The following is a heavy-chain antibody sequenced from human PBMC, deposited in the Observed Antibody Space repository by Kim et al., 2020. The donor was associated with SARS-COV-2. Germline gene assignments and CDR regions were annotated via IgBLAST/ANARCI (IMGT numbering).Heavy chain of an antibody. Sequence: YYNPSLKSRVTISVDTSKNQFSLRLSSVTAADTAVYYCARLGAAAGLFDYWGQGTLVTVSS. D-gene: IGHD6-13*01. CDR3: ARLGAAAGLFDY. V-gene: IGHV4-39*01. J-gene: IGHJ4*02.